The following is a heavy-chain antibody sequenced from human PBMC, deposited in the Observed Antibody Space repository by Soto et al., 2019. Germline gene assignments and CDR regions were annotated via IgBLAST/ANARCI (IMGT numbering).Heavy chain of an antibody. CDR1: GFTFSSYD. V-gene: IGHV3-13*01. Sequence: GGSLRLSCAASGFTFSSYDMHWVRQATGKGLEWVSAIGTAGDTYYPGSVKGRFTISRENAKNSLYLQMNSLRAGDTAVYYCARGPRDDAFDVWGQGTMVTVSS. CDR2: IGTAGDT. J-gene: IGHJ3*01. CDR3: ARGPRDDAFDV.